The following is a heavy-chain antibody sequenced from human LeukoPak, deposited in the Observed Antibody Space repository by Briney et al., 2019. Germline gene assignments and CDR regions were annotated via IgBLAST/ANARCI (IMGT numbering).Heavy chain of an antibody. CDR2: INPSGGST. CDR1: GYTFTSYY. J-gene: IGHJ6*03. Sequence: GASVKVSCKASGYTFTSYYMHWVRQAPGQGLEWMGIINPSGGSTSYAQKFQGRVTMTRDMSTSTVYMELSSLRSEGTAVYYCARDVQAWRVATHRHYYYYMDVWGKGTTVTVSS. D-gene: IGHD5-12*01. V-gene: IGHV1-46*01. CDR3: ARDVQAWRVATHRHYYYYMDV.